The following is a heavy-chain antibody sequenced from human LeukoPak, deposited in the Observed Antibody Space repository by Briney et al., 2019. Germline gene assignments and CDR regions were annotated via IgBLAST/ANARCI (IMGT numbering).Heavy chain of an antibody. J-gene: IGHJ4*02. CDR3: ARGWGGDFDY. CDR2: ISTGSNYI. CDR1: GFTFSSYA. V-gene: IGHV3-21*01. Sequence: GGSLRLSCAASGFTFSSYAMHWVRQAPGKGLEWVSSISTGSNYIYYADSVKGRFAISRDNAKNSLYLQLNSLRAEDTAVYYCARGWGGDFDYWGQGTLVTVSS. D-gene: IGHD3-10*01.